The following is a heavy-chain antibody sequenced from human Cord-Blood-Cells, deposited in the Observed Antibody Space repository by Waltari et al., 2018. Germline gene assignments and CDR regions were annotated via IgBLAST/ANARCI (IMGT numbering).Heavy chain of an antibody. CDR2: ISYDGSNK. CDR3: VAPNGSGSYDY. V-gene: IGHV3-30-3*01. Sequence: QVQLVESGGGVVQPGRSLRLSCAAAGFTFSSYAMHWVRQAPGKGLEWVAVISYDGSNKYYADSVKGRFTISRDNSKNTLYLQMNSLRAEDTAMYYCVAPNGSGSYDYWGQGTLVTVSS. J-gene: IGHJ4*02. CDR1: GFTFSSYA. D-gene: IGHD3-10*01.